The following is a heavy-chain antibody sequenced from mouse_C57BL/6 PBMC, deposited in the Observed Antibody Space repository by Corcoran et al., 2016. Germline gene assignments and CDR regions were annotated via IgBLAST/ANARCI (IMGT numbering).Heavy chain of an antibody. V-gene: IGHV1-19*01. CDR3: ATRNYAFFAY. D-gene: IGHD2-1*01. J-gene: IGHJ3*01. CDR2: INPYNGGT. Sequence: EVQLQQSGPVLVKPGASVKMSCKASGYTFTDYYMNWVKQSHGKSLEWIGVINPYNGGTSYNQKFKGKATLTVEKSSSTAYMELNSLTSEDSAVYYCATRNYAFFAYWGQGTLVTVSA. CDR1: GYTFTDYY.